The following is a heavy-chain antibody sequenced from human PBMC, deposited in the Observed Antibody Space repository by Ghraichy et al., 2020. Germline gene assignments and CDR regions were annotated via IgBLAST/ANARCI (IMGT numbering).Heavy chain of an antibody. J-gene: IGHJ6*02. CDR2: IRYDGSNT. CDR1: GFTFNAFG. V-gene: IGHV3-30*02. Sequence: GSLNISCVASGFTFNAFGMHWVRQAPGKGLEWVAFIRYDGSNTYYGDSAKGRYTVSRDNSKNMLYLQINSLRPEDTAVYYCAKESCSTTNCLSYYYYAMDVWGQGTAVTVSS. CDR3: AKESCSTTNCLSYYYYAMDV. D-gene: IGHD2-2*01.